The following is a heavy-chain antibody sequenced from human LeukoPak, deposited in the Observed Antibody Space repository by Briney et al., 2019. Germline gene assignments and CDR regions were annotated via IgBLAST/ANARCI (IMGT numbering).Heavy chain of an antibody. CDR1: EFTFSNYA. J-gene: IGHJ4*02. Sequence: GRSLRLSCAASEFTFSNYAMHWVRQAPGKGLAWVAVISYDGNSKSYANSVKGRFTISRDNSKNTRYLQMNSLRAEDTAVYYCARAMVVVVPAAIWGQGTLVTVSS. CDR3: ARAMVVVVPAAI. CDR2: ISYDGNSK. V-gene: IGHV3-30-3*01. D-gene: IGHD2-2*01.